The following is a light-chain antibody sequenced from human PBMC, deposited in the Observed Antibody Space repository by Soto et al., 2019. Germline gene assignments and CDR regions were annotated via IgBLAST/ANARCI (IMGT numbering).Light chain of an antibody. Sequence: QSVLTQSPSASASLGASVKLTCTLSSGHSSNAIAWHQQQPEKGPRYLMKLNSDGSHTKGDGIPDRFSASSSGAERYLTISSLQSEDEADYYCQTWGTGIRVFGGGTQLTVL. CDR2: LNSDGSH. CDR1: SGHSSNA. CDR3: QTWGTGIRV. V-gene: IGLV4-69*01. J-gene: IGLJ7*01.